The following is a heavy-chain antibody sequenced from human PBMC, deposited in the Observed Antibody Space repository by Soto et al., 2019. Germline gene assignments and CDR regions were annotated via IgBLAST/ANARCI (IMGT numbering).Heavy chain of an antibody. V-gene: IGHV3-30*18. J-gene: IGHJ6*02. D-gene: IGHD6-19*01. CDR3: AKDGTAEQWLETVLYYYGMDV. CDR2: ISYDGSNK. Sequence: GGSLRLSCAASRFTFSSYGMHWVRQAPGKGLEWVAVISYDGSNKYYADSVKGRFTISRDNSKNTLYLQMNSLRAEDTAVYYCAKDGTAEQWLETVLYYYGMDVWGQGTTVTVSS. CDR1: RFTFSSYG.